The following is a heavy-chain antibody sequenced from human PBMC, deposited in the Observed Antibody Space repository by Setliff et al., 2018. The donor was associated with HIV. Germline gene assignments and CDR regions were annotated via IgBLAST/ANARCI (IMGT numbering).Heavy chain of an antibody. D-gene: IGHD3-22*01. Sequence: SETLSLTCAVYGGSLSGDYWSWIRQPPGKGLEWIGEINQSGSTNYNPSLKSRVIISVDTSKNQLSLKLSSVTAADTAMYYCARGRGRTFYYDSSGSRAFDIRGQGTMVTVSS. J-gene: IGHJ3*02. CDR1: GGSLSGDY. CDR2: INQSGST. CDR3: ARGRGRTFYYDSSGSRAFDI. V-gene: IGHV4-34*01.